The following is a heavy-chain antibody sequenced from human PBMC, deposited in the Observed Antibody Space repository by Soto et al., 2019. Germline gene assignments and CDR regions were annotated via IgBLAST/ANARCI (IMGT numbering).Heavy chain of an antibody. Sequence: SETLSLTCTVSGGSISSGGYSWNWIRQAPGKGLEWIGYIYHSGYTLYNPSLKGRVTISVDKSKNHFSLNLTSVTAADTAVYYCARDQLEGNWFDPWGQGTLVTSPQ. V-gene: IGHV4-30-2*01. CDR2: IYHSGYT. CDR3: ARDQLEGNWFDP. CDR1: GGSISSGGYS. J-gene: IGHJ5*02. D-gene: IGHD1-1*01.